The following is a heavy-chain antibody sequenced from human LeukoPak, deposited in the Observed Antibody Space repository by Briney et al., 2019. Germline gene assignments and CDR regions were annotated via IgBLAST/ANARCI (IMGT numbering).Heavy chain of an antibody. D-gene: IGHD3-10*01. CDR1: GGSISSHY. Sequence: KTSETLSLTCSVSGGSISSHYWSWIRQPAGKGLEWIGRVYTRGNTDYNPSLKSRLIMSVDMSKNQFSLSLSSVTAADTAVYYCARGHRGSAPHDAFDVWGPGTMVTVSS. V-gene: IGHV4-4*07. CDR3: ARGHRGSAPHDAFDV. CDR2: VYTRGNT. J-gene: IGHJ3*01.